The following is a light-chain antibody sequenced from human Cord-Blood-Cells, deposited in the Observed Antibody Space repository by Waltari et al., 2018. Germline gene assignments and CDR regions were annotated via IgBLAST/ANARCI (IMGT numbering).Light chain of an antibody. CDR1: SSDVGSYNL. V-gene: IGLV2-23*01. J-gene: IGLJ3*02. CDR3: CSYAGSSSWV. CDR2: EGS. Sequence: QSALTQPASVSGSPGQSITISCTGTSSDVGSYNLVSWYQQHPGKAPKLMIYEGSKRPAGVSNRFSGSKSGNTASLTISGLQAGDEADYYCCSYAGSSSWVVGGGTKLTVL.